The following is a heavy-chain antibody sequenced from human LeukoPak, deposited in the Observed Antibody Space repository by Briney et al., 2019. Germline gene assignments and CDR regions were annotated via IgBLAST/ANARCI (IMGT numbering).Heavy chain of an antibody. CDR1: GFTFSSYS. J-gene: IGHJ4*02. D-gene: IGHD3-16*02. CDR3: ARGAPHRNMITFGGVIVHDY. V-gene: IGHV3-21*01. Sequence: GGSLRLSCAASGFTFSSYSMNWVRQAPGKGLEWVSSISSSSSYIYYADSVKGRFTISRDNAKNSLYLQMNSLRAEDTTVYHCARGAPHRNMITFGGVIVHDYWGQGTLVTVSS. CDR2: ISSSSSYI.